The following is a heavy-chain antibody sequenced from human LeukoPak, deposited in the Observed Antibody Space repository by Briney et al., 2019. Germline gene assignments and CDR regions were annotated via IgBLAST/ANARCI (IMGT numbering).Heavy chain of an antibody. V-gene: IGHV4-61*01. CDR2: IYDSGST. CDR3: ASLTTADAFDI. CDR1: GYSISSGYY. J-gene: IGHJ3*02. Sequence: SETLSLTCTVSGYSISSGYYWSWIRQPPGKGLEWIGYIYDSGSTNYNPSLKSRVTISVDTSKNQFSLKLSSVTAADTAVFYCASLTTADAFDIWGQGTMVTVSS. D-gene: IGHD3-22*01.